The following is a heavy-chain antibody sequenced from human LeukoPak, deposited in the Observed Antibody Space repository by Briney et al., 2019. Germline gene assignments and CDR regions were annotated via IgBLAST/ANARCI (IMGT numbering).Heavy chain of an antibody. Sequence: GGSLRLFCAACGFTFSDYYMLWLRQAPGKGLEGVSYISSSSSYTHYADSVKGRFTISRDNAKNSLYLQMNSLRAEDTAVYYCARDIAGVSSSTSLYYFDYWGQGTLVTVSS. CDR2: ISSSSSYT. CDR3: ARDIAGVSSSTSLYYFDY. V-gene: IGHV3-11*06. CDR1: GFTFSDYY. D-gene: IGHD2-2*01. J-gene: IGHJ4*02.